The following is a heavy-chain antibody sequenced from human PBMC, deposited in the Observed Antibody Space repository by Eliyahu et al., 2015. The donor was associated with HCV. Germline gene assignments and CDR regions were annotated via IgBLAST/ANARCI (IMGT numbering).Heavy chain of an antibody. D-gene: IGHD3-16*01. Sequence: EVQLVEPGGGLIQPGGSLRLSCAASGFTVSDTYMSWVRQAPGKGLEWVSMIYNADVTYYADPVKGRFTVSRDNSRKTVYLQMNSLRVEDTAVYYCARDPGLPVEAFDIWGQGTMVTVSS. CDR3: ARDPGLPVEAFDI. V-gene: IGHV3-53*01. CDR1: GFTVSDTY. J-gene: IGHJ3*02. CDR2: IYNADVT.